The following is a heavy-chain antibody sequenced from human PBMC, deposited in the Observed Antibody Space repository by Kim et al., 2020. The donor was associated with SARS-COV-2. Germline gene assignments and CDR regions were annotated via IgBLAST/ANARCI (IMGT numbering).Heavy chain of an antibody. CDR3: ARGSSSWYHWFDP. J-gene: IGHJ5*02. V-gene: IGHV4-39*01. Sequence: YHPSLKSRVTISVDTSKNQFSLKLSSVTAADTAVYYCARGSSSWYHWFDPWGQGTLVTVSS. D-gene: IGHD6-13*01.